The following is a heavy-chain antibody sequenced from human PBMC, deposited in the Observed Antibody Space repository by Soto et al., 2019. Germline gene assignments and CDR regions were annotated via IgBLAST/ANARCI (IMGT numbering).Heavy chain of an antibody. CDR3: AKSYDXXXXXXGVDV. J-gene: IGHJ6*02. Sequence: SETLSLTCTVSGASITSYYWSWIRQPPGKGLEWSAYFYYSGSTKXNPSLKSRVTISVDTSKNEFSLKLSSVTAADTAVYFCAKSYDXXXXXXGVDVWGXGTTV. V-gene: IGHV4-59*01. CDR1: GASITSYY. D-gene: IGHD3-22*01. CDR2: FYYSGST.